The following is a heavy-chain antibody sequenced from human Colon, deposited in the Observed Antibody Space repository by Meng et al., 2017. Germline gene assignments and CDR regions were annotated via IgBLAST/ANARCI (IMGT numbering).Heavy chain of an antibody. CDR2: ISAYNGNT. CDR1: GHTFSRPG. V-gene: IGHV1-18*01. J-gene: IGHJ4*02. D-gene: IGHD3-10*01. Sequence: ASVKVSCKASGHTFSRPGVNWVRQAPGQGLEWMGWISAYNGNTKYAQTLQGRVTLTIDASTSTAYMDLRSLISDDTAVYYCARGEWFGEFDYWGQGTLVTVSS. CDR3: ARGEWFGEFDY.